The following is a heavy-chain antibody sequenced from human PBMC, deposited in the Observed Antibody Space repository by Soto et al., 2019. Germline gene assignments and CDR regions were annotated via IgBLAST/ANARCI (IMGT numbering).Heavy chain of an antibody. Sequence: QVQLQESGPGLVKPSETLSLTCTVSGGTISSWYWSWIRQPPGKGLEWIGYIYYSGSTNCNPSLKSRVTISVDTSKNQFSLKLSSVTAADTAVYYCARRYGSAIDYWGQGKLGTVSS. CDR3: ARRYGSAIDY. CDR2: IYYSGST. D-gene: IGHD1-26*01. J-gene: IGHJ4*02. CDR1: GGTISSWY. V-gene: IGHV4-59*08.